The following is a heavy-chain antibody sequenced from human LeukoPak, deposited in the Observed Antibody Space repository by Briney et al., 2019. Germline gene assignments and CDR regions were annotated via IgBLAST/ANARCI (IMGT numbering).Heavy chain of an antibody. D-gene: IGHD2-15*01. CDR1: GYSFTSYW. Sequence: GESLKISCKGSGYSFTSYWIGWVRQMPGKGLEWMGIIYLGDSDTTYSPSFQAQVTTSADKSISTAYLQWSSLKASDTAMYYCARLGGGYCSGGSCFDAFDIWGQGTMVTVSS. CDR3: ARLGGGYCSGGSCFDAFDI. V-gene: IGHV5-51*01. CDR2: IYLGDSDT. J-gene: IGHJ3*02.